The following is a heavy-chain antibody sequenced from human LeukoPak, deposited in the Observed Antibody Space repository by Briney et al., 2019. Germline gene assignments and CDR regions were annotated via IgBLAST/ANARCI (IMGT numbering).Heavy chain of an antibody. Sequence: SETLSLTCAVSGGSISSSNWWSWVRQPPGKGLEWIGEIYHSGSTNYNPSLKSRVTISVDKSKNQFSLNLSSVTAADTAVYYCARVRARGITMVRCAFDIWGQGRMVTVSS. V-gene: IGHV4-4*02. CDR1: GGSISSSNW. CDR3: ARVRARGITMVRCAFDI. CDR2: IYHSGST. D-gene: IGHD3-10*01. J-gene: IGHJ3*02.